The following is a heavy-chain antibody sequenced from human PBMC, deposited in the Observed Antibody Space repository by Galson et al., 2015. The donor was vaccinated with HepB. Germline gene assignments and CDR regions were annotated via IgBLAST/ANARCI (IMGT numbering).Heavy chain of an antibody. Sequence: SVKVSCKASGGTFSSYAISWVRQAPGQGLEWMGGIIPIFGTANYAQKFQGRVTITADESTSTAYMELSSLRSEDTAVYYCASGVGYCSSTSCIKIIYNWFDPWGQGTPVTVSS. CDR3: ASGVGYCSSTSCIKIIYNWFDP. V-gene: IGHV1-69*13. J-gene: IGHJ5*02. D-gene: IGHD2-2*01. CDR2: IIPIFGTA. CDR1: GGTFSSYA.